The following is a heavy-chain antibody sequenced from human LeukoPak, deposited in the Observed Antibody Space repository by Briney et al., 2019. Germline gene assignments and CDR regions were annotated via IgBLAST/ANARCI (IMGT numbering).Heavy chain of an antibody. CDR2: MNPNRGKT. Sequence: GASVTVSFKASGYTFTRYDINWVRQAAGQGGGGMGWMNPNRGKTGYTQKFQGRVTMTSNTSISTAYMELSSLRSEDTAVYYCAIRYGSGEKYYYYYYMDVWGKGTTVTVSS. D-gene: IGHD3-10*01. V-gene: IGHV1-8*01. J-gene: IGHJ6*03. CDR3: AIRYGSGEKYYYYYYMDV. CDR1: GYTFTRYD.